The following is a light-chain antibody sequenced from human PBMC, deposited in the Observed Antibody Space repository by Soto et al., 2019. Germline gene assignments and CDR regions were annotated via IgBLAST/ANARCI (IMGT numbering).Light chain of an antibody. Sequence: QSALTQPPSASGSAGQSVTISCTGTSSDVGAYNSVSWYQQHPGKAPKLIIHEVTKRPSGVPDRFSASKSGSTASLTVSGLQAEDEADYYCSSHGGDGGGGNVYVFGTGTKLTVL. CDR3: SSHGGDGGGGNVYV. CDR2: EVT. CDR1: SSDVGAYNS. V-gene: IGLV2-8*01. J-gene: IGLJ1*01.